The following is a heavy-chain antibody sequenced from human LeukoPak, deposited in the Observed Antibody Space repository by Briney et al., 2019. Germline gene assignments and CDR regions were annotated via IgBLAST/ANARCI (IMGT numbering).Heavy chain of an antibody. CDR1: GVSFSGYY. CDR2: ISHSGST. CDR3: AGGEYYFDY. J-gene: IGHJ4*02. Sequence: SETLSLTCAVYGVSFSGYYWSWIRQPPGRGLEWIGEISHSGSTNYNPSLKSRVTISVDTSKNQFSLKLSSVTAADTAVYYCAGGEYYFDYWGQGTLVTVSS. V-gene: IGHV4-34*01.